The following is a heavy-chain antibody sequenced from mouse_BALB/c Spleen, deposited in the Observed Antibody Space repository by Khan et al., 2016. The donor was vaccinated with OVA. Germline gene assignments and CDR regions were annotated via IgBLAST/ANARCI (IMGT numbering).Heavy chain of an antibody. CDR1: GFTFSSFG. V-gene: IGHV5-17*02. J-gene: IGHJ4*01. CDR2: ISGGSSNI. CDR3: ARARYDNSMDY. Sequence: EVELVESGGGLVQPGGSRKLSCAASGFTFSSFGMHWVRQAPEKGLEWVAYISGGSSNIYYADTVKGRFTISRDNPKNTLLLQMTSLRSEDTAMYYRARARYDNSMDYWGQGTSVTVSS. D-gene: IGHD2-14*01.